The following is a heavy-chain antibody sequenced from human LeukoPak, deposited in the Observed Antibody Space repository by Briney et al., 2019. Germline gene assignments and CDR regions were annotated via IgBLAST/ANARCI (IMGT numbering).Heavy chain of an antibody. D-gene: IGHD3-22*01. CDR2: INPNSGGT. J-gene: IGHJ5*01. CDR1: GYTFTGYY. CDR3: ARGVHVRMYDSNHNSFDP. Sequence: ASVKVSCKASGYTFTGYYMHWVRHAPGQGLEWMGWINPNSGGTNYAQKFQGRVTMTRDTSISTAYMELSRLTSDDTAVYYCARGVHVRMYDSNHNSFDPWGQGTLVTVSS. V-gene: IGHV1-2*02.